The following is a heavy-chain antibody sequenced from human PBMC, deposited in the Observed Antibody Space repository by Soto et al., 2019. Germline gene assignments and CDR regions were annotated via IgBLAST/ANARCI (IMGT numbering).Heavy chain of an antibody. Sequence: SETLSLTCAVSGGSISSSSYYWGWIRQPPGKGLEWIGSIYYSGSTYYNPSLKSRVTISVDTSNNQLSLKLRSVTAADTAVYYCARHDGFSSGWIFDYWGHGTLVTVSS. CDR1: GGSISSSSYY. CDR2: IYYSGST. CDR3: ARHDGFSSGWIFDY. V-gene: IGHV4-39*01. J-gene: IGHJ4*01. D-gene: IGHD6-19*01.